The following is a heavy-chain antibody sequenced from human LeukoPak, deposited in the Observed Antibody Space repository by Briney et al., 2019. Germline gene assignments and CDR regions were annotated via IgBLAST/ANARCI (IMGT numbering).Heavy chain of an antibody. J-gene: IGHJ4*02. V-gene: IGHV1-3*01. Sequence: ASVKVSCKASGYTFTSYAMHWVRQAPGQRPEWMGWINAGNGNTKYSQKFQGRVTITRDTSASTAYMELSSLRPEDTAVYYCARIQSAYCSSSSCYGGYFDYWGQGTLVTVSS. CDR1: GYTFTSYA. CDR3: ARIQSAYCSSSSCYGGYFDY. D-gene: IGHD2-2*01. CDR2: INAGNGNT.